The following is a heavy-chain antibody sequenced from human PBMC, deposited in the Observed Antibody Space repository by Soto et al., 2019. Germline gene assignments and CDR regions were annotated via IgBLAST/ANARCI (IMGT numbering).Heavy chain of an antibody. D-gene: IGHD1-7*01. J-gene: IGHJ4*02. V-gene: IGHV5-51*01. CDR1: GYSFTNYW. CDR3: ARRLQPATRSFEFDY. CDR2: IYPGDSDT. Sequence: GESLKISCKGSGYSFTNYWIGWVRQMPGKGLEWMGIIYPGDSDTRYSPSFQGQVTISADKSISTAYLQWSSLKASGTAMYYCARRLQPATRSFEFDYWGQGNLVTVAS.